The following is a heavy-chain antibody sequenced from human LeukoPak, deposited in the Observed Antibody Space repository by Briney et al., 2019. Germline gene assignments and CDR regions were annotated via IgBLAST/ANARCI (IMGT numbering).Heavy chain of an antibody. CDR1: GFTFDDYA. CDR3: AKESAVYCTDGVCSLNF. D-gene: IGHD2-8*01. CDR2: ISWDSANI. V-gene: IGHV3-9*01. J-gene: IGHJ1*01. Sequence: GRSLRLSCAASGFTFDDYAMHWVRQAPGKGLEWVSGISWDSANIGYADSVKGRFTISRDNTKDSLYLQMNSLRAEDTALYYCAKESAVYCTDGVCSLNFCGKGSPVTVAS.